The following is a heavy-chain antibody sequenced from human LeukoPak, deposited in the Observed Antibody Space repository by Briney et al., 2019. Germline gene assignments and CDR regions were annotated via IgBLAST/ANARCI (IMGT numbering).Heavy chain of an antibody. CDR1: GGSISSYY. V-gene: IGHV4-59*08. Sequence: PSETLSLTCTVSGGSISSYYWSWIRQPPGKGLEWIGYIYYSGSTYYNPSLKSRVTISVDTSKNQFSPKLNSVTATDTAVYYCARHYGPWGQGTLVTVSS. J-gene: IGHJ4*02. D-gene: IGHD3-10*01. CDR3: ARHYGP. CDR2: IYYSGST.